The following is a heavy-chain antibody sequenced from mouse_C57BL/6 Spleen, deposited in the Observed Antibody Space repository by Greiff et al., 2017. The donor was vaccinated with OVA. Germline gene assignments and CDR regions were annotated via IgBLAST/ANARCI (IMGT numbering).Heavy chain of an antibody. Sequence: EVKLMESGGGLVKPGGSLKLSCAASGFTFSDYGMHWVRQAPEKGLEWVAYISSGSSTIYYADTVKGRFTISRDNAKNTLFLQMTSLRSEDTAMYYCARGGYYGSKDYWGQGTTLTVSS. V-gene: IGHV5-17*01. CDR3: ARGGYYGSKDY. D-gene: IGHD1-1*01. CDR2: ISSGSSTI. CDR1: GFTFSDYG. J-gene: IGHJ2*01.